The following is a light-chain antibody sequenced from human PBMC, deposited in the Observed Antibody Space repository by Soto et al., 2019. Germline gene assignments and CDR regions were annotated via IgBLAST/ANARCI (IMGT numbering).Light chain of an antibody. CDR2: INSDGSH. V-gene: IGLV4-69*01. CDR1: SGHSSYA. Sequence: QSVLTQSPSASASLGASVNLTCTLSSGHSSYAIAWHQQQPEKGPRYLMKINSDGSHSKGDGIPDRFSGSSSGAERYLTISSLQSEDEADYYCQTWGTGIQGVFGGGTKLTVL. J-gene: IGLJ3*02. CDR3: QTWGTGIQGV.